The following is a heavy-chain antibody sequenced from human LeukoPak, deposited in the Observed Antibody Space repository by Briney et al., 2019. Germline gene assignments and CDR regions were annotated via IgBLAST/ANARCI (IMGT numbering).Heavy chain of an antibody. V-gene: IGHV3-23*01. D-gene: IGHD2-2*01. CDR3: AKALPIVVVPAAIDY. Sequence: GGSLRLSCAASGFAFSNYGMNWVRQAPGKGLEWVSGITGSGGTTYYADSVKGRFTISRDNSKNTLYLQMNSLRAEDTAVYYCAKALPIVVVPAAIDYWGQGTLVTVSS. J-gene: IGHJ4*02. CDR1: GFAFSNYG. CDR2: ITGSGGTT.